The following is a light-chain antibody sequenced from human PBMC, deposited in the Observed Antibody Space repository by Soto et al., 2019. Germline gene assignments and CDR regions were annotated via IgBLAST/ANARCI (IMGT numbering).Light chain of an antibody. CDR1: QNINRF. Sequence: DIQMTQSPSSLSASVGDRISITCRAGQNINRFLNWYQQKPGKAPKLLIYAASSLRSGVPSRFSGSGSGTDFTLTISSLQPEDFATYYCQQSYISPQTFGQGTKVEIK. CDR2: AAS. J-gene: IGKJ1*01. CDR3: QQSYISPQT. V-gene: IGKV1-39*01.